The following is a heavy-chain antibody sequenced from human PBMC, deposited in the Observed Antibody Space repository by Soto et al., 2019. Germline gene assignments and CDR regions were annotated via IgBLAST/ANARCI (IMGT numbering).Heavy chain of an antibody. CDR3: ARGAYGSGNGHFDY. D-gene: IGHD3-10*01. V-gene: IGHV6-1*01. CDR2: TYYRSKWYN. Sequence: QTLSLTCAISGDSVSSNSAVWNWIRHSPSRGLEWLGRTYYRSKWYNDYTVSVKSRITINPDTSKNQFSLQLNSVTPEDTAVYYCARGAYGSGNGHFDYWGQGTRVTVSS. CDR1: GDSVSSNSAV. J-gene: IGHJ4*02.